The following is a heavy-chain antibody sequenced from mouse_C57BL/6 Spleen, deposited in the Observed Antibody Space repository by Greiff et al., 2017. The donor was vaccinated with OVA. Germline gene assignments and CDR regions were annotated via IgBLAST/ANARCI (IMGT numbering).Heavy chain of an antibody. CDR2: INPNNGGT. Sequence: EVQLQQSGPELVKPGASVKISCKASGYTFTDYYMNWVKQSHGKSLEWIGDINPNNGGTSYNQKFKGKATVTVDKSSSTAYMELRSLTAVDSAVYYCARLERFDDWGQGTTLTVSS. CDR3: ARLERFDD. J-gene: IGHJ2*01. V-gene: IGHV1-26*01. CDR1: GYTFTDYY.